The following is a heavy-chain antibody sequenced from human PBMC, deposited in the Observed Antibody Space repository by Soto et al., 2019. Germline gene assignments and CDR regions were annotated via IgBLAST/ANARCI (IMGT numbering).Heavy chain of an antibody. CDR2: IYYSGST. CDR1: GGSIISSSYC. V-gene: IGHV4-39*01. D-gene: IGHD4-17*01. Sequence: SETLSLTCTVSGGSIISSSYCWGWIRKPPGKGLEWIGSIYYSGSTNYNPSLKSRVTISVDTSKNQFSLKLSSVTAADTAVYYCARVKVLRGPSNWFDPWGQGTLLTVSS. J-gene: IGHJ5*02. CDR3: ARVKVLRGPSNWFDP.